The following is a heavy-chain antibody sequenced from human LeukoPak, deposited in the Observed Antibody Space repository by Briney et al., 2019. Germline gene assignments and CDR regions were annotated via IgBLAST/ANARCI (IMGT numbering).Heavy chain of an antibody. V-gene: IGHV3-21*06. CDR1: GFTFSIYA. CDR2: IDSSGGYM. J-gene: IGHJ4*02. Sequence: GGSLRLSCAAPGFTFSIYAMSWVRQAPGKGLEWVSSIDSSGGYMFYADSVKGRFIISRDNAKDSLYLQMNSLRVEDTAVYYCLRGDRRDYWGQGTLVTVSS. CDR3: LRGDRRDY.